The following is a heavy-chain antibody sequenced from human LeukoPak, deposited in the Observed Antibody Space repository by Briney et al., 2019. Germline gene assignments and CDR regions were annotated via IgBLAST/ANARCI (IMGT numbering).Heavy chain of an antibody. V-gene: IGHV3-23*01. D-gene: IGHD7-27*01. CDR3: AKDGGLWVSAHWGDS. CDR1: GFTFSSYT. J-gene: IGHJ4*02. Sequence: GGSLRLSCTASGFTFSSYTMSWVRQAPGKGLKWVSTITTGGPNTYYADSVKGRFTVSRDDSKNTLYLQMNSLRAEDTAVYYCAKDGGLWVSAHWGDSWGRGTLVTVSS. CDR2: ITTGGPNT.